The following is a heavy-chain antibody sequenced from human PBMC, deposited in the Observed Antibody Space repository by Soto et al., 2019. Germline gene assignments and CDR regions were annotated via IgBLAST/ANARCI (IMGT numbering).Heavy chain of an antibody. D-gene: IGHD5-18*01. CDR2: ISYDGSNK. CDR3: ARDLGATGTAMVYFDY. V-gene: IGHV3-30-3*01. CDR1: GFTFSSYA. Sequence: GGSLRLSCAASGFTFSSYAMHWVRQAPGKGLEWVAVISYDGSNKYYADSVKGRFTISRDNSKNTLYLQMNSLRAEDTAVYYCARDLGATGTAMVYFDYWGQGTLVNVSS. J-gene: IGHJ4*02.